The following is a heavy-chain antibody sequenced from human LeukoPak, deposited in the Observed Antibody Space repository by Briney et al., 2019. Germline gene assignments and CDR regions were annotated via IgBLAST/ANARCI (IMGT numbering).Heavy chain of an antibody. Sequence: SETLSLTCTVCGRSISSSSYYWGWIRQPPGKGLEWIGTIYYSGSTYYNPSLKSRVTISVDASKNQFSLKLRAVTAADTAVYYCAAGYTSNCPYNWGQGTLVTVSS. V-gene: IGHV4-39*01. J-gene: IGHJ4*02. CDR2: IYYSGST. CDR3: AAGYTSNCPYN. D-gene: IGHD6-13*01. CDR1: GRSISSSSYY.